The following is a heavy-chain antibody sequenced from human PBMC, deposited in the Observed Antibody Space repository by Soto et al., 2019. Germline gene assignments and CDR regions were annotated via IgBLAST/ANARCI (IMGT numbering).Heavy chain of an antibody. V-gene: IGHV4-39*01. CDR1: GGSISSSSYY. Sequence: QLQLQESGPGLVKPSETLSLTCTVSGGSISSSSYYWGWIRQPPGKGLEWIGSIYYSGSTYYNPSLKSRVTISVDTSKNQFSLKRSSVTAADTAVYYCARVGRLQEMDVWGKGTTVTVSS. CDR2: IYYSGST. J-gene: IGHJ6*04. CDR3: ARVGRLQEMDV. D-gene: IGHD5-18*01.